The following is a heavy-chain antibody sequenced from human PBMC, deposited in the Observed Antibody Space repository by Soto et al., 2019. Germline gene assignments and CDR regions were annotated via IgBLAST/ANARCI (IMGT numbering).Heavy chain of an antibody. V-gene: IGHV3-33*06. CDR3: GKGLNFSGPDV. CDR2: ISHDTNYK. CDR1: GFSLSDYG. Sequence: QVQLVESGGGVVQPGRSLRLSCAASGFSLSDYGMHWVRQAPDKGLEWVAVISHDTNYKHHADPVKGRFTISRDDSKNPFSLQKNGLGAEDTAVYFCGKGLNFSGPDVRGQGTTVTVFS. D-gene: IGHD3-3*01. J-gene: IGHJ6*02.